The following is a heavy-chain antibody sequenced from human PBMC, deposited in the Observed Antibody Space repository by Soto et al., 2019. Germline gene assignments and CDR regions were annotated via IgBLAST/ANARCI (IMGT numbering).Heavy chain of an antibody. Sequence: QVQLQESGPGLVEPSQTLYLTCTVSGGSITSGGYYWSWIRQPPGKGLEWIGYIYNSGNTHYNPSLESRITVSVDTSKNQLSLRLTSVTAADTAVYYCARDQKYDSILTFRYYNYGMDVWGQGTTVTVSS. J-gene: IGHJ6*02. CDR1: GGSITSGGYY. CDR3: ARDQKYDSILTFRYYNYGMDV. CDR2: IYNSGNT. D-gene: IGHD3-16*01. V-gene: IGHV4-30-4*01.